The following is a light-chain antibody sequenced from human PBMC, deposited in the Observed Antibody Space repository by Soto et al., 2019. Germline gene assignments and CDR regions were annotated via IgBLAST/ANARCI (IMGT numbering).Light chain of an antibody. CDR2: VAS. V-gene: IGKV3-20*01. CDR3: QQYGSSPIT. CDR1: QSISSNY. Sequence: EIVLTQSPGTLSLSPGERATLSCRASQSISSNYLAWYQQKPGQAPRLLIYVASSRASGIPDRFSGSGSGTDFTLTISKLDPEDFAVYYCQQYGSSPITFGQGTRLEIK. J-gene: IGKJ5*01.